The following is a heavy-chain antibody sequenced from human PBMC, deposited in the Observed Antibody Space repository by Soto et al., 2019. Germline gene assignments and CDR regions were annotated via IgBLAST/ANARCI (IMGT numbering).Heavy chain of an antibody. J-gene: IGHJ6*02. CDR1: GGTFSSYA. Sequence: SVKVSCKASGGTFSSYAISWVGQAPGQGLEWMGGIIPIFGTANYAQKFQGRVTITADESTSTAYMELSSLRSEDTAVYYCARGSLKVATTTYYYYGMDVWGQGTPVTVSS. CDR3: ARGSLKVATTTYYYYGMDV. CDR2: IIPIFGTA. V-gene: IGHV1-69*13. D-gene: IGHD5-12*01.